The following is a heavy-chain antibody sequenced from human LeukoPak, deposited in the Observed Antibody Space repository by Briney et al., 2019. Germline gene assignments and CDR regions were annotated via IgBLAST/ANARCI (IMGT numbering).Heavy chain of an antibody. J-gene: IGHJ6*03. Sequence: GSLRLSCEASGFSFSSYNMDWVRQTPGKGLEWISSITTSSTYTFYADSVKGRFTISRDNARNSLYLQMNSLRVEDTAVYYCARAYSNYGAYYYYYMDVWGKGTTVTVSS. V-gene: IGHV3-21*01. CDR3: ARAYSNYGAYYYYYMDV. D-gene: IGHD4-11*01. CDR2: ITTSSTYT. CDR1: GFSFSSYN.